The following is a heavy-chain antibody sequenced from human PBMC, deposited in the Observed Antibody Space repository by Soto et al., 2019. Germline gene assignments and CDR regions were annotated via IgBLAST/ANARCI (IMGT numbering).Heavy chain of an antibody. Sequence: ASVKVSCKASGYTFTSYDINWVRQATGQGLEWMGWMNPNSGNTGYAQKFQGRVTMTRNTSISTAYMELSSLRSEDTAVYYCARAIRNTYCSGGSCYGGDYYYYMDVWGKGTTVTVSS. CDR2: MNPNSGNT. CDR3: ARAIRNTYCSGGSCYGGDYYYYMDV. CDR1: GYTFTSYD. D-gene: IGHD2-15*01. V-gene: IGHV1-8*01. J-gene: IGHJ6*03.